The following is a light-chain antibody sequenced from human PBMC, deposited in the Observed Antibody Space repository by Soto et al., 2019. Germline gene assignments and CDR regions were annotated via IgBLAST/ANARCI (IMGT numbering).Light chain of an antibody. CDR2: YDS. Sequence: SYELTQPPSGSVAPGKTARFTCGGNKIGGKRVTWYQQKAGQAPILAMYYDSDRPSGIPERFSGSNSGNTATLTISTVEAGDEADYYCQVWDISSNHVVFGGGTKLTVL. V-gene: IGLV3-21*04. CDR1: KIGGKR. CDR3: QVWDISSNHVV. J-gene: IGLJ2*01.